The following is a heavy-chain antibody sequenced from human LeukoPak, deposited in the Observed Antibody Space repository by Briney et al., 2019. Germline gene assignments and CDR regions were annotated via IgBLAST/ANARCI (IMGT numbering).Heavy chain of an antibody. D-gene: IGHD3-16*02. V-gene: IGHV1-2*02. J-gene: IGHJ4*02. CDR1: GYTFTGYY. CDR3: ATTYYDYVWGSYRNEHFDY. Sequence: WASVKVSCKASGYTFTGYYMHWVRQAPGQGLEWMGWINPNSGGTNYAQKFQGRVTMTSATSISTAYMELSRLRSDATAVYYCATTYYDYVWGSYRNEHFDYWGQGTLVTVSS. CDR2: INPNSGGT.